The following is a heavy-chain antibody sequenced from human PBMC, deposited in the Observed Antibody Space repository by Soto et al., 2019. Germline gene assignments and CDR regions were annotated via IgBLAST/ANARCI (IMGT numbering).Heavy chain of an antibody. CDR1: GYTFTSYY. Sequence: QVQLVQSGAEVKKPGASVKVSCKASGYTFTSYYMHWVRQAPGQGLEWMGIINPSGGSTSYAQKFQGRVTMTRDTSTSTVYMELSSLRSEDTGVYYCARYSMVRPFDYWGQGTLVTVSS. J-gene: IGHJ4*02. CDR3: ARYSMVRPFDY. D-gene: IGHD3-10*01. V-gene: IGHV1-46*01. CDR2: INPSGGST.